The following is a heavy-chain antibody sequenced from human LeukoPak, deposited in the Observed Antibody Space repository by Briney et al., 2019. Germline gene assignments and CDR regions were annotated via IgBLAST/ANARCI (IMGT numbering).Heavy chain of an antibody. D-gene: IGHD2-2*01. V-gene: IGHV3-48*03. CDR1: GFTFCSYE. J-gene: IGHJ4*02. CDR3: ARDTRVGLRKDIVVVRNYFDY. CDR2: ISSSGSTI. Sequence: GGSLRLSCAASGFTFCSYEMNWVRQAPGKGLEWVSYISSSGSTIYYADSVKGRFTISRDNAKNSLYLQMNSLRAEDTAVYYCARDTRVGLRKDIVVVRNYFDYWGQGTLVTVSS.